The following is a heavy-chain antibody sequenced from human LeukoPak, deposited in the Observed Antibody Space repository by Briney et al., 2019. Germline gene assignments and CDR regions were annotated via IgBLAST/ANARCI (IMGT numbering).Heavy chain of an antibody. CDR2: ISSSSIYI. D-gene: IGHD7-27*01. J-gene: IGHJ6*03. V-gene: IGHV3-21*01. CDR3: ARSELGYYYDYMDV. Sequence: GGSLRLSCAASGFTLSSYNMKWVRQAPGKGLEWVSSISSSSIYIYYADSVKGRFTISRDNAKNSLYLQMNSLRAEDTAVYYCARSELGYYYDYMDVWGKGTTVTVSS. CDR1: GFTLSSYN.